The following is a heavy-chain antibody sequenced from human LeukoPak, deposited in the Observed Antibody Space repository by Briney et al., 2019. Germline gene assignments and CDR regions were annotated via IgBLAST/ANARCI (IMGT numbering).Heavy chain of an antibody. D-gene: IGHD2-2*01. Sequence: GGSLRLSCAASGFTFSSYAMSWVHQAPGKGLEWVSTITNSGGGTYYVDSVKGRFTISRDNSKNTLYLQMNSLRAEDTAVYYCAKSRVPASLDQVYIWGQGTMVTVSS. V-gene: IGHV3-23*01. CDR2: ITNSGGGT. J-gene: IGHJ3*02. CDR1: GFTFSSYA. CDR3: AKSRVPASLDQVYI.